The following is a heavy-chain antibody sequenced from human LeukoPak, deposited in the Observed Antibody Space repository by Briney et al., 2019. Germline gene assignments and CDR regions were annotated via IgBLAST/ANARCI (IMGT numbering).Heavy chain of an antibody. CDR3: ARHYGSGTHPLDY. CDR2: IYYSGST. V-gene: IGHV4-59*08. CDR1: GGSITGYY. D-gene: IGHD3-10*01. J-gene: IGHJ4*02. Sequence: PETLSLTCTVSGGSITGYYWSWFRQPPGKGLEWIGYIYYSGSTNYNPSLKSRVTILVNTSKNQFSLKLNSVTAAGTAVYYCARHYGSGTHPLDYWGQGTLVSVSS.